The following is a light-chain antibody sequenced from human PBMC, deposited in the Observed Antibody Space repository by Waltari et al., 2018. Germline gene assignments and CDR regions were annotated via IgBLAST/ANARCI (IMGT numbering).Light chain of an antibody. CDR2: KAS. J-gene: IGKJ2*01. CDR3: QQYNSYSSYT. V-gene: IGKV1-5*03. CDR1: QSISSW. Sequence: DIQMTQSPSTLSASVGDRVTITCRASQSISSWLAWYQQKPGKAPKLLIYKASSLESGVPSRFSGSGSGTEFTLTISSLQPDDFATYYCQQYNSYSSYTFGQWTKLEIK.